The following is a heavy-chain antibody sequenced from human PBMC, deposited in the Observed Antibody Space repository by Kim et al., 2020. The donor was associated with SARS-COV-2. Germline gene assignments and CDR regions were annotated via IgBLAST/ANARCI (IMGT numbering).Heavy chain of an antibody. CDR2: INPSGGST. Sequence: ASVKVSCKASGYTFTSYYMHWVRQAPGQGLEWMGIINPSGGSTSYAQKFQGRVTMTRDTSTSTVYMELSSLRSEDTAVYYCAVLDSGGNSGYWGQGTLVTVSS. J-gene: IGHJ4*02. CDR3: AVLDSGGNSGY. D-gene: IGHD2-15*01. V-gene: IGHV1-46*01. CDR1: GYTFTSYY.